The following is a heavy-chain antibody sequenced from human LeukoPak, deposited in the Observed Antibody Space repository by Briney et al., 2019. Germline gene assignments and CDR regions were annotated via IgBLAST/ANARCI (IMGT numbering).Heavy chain of an antibody. CDR3: ANPYRYYYDSRGYRPRDAFDI. D-gene: IGHD3-22*01. V-gene: IGHV3-23*01. CDR1: GFTFSSYA. CDR2: ISGSGGST. Sequence: PGGSLRLSCAASGFTFSSYAMSWVRQAPGEGVEWVSAISGSGGSTYYADSVKGRFTISSDNSKNTLYLQMNSLRAEDTAVYYCANPYRYYYDSRGYRPRDAFDIWGQGTMVTVSS. J-gene: IGHJ3*02.